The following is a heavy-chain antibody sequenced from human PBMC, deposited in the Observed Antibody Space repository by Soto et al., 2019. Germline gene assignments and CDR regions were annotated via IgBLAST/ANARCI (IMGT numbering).Heavy chain of an antibody. D-gene: IGHD1-26*01. V-gene: IGHV3-23*01. CDR3: AILGGTYYAFDF. Sequence: GGSLRLSCAVSGFTINSHAMGWVRQTPEKGLEWVSAIGPRGRDTYYADSVKGRFIISRDNSKSTVSLQMNSLRAEDTAVYYCAILGGTYYAFDFWGQGTLVTVSS. CDR1: GFTINSHA. J-gene: IGHJ3*01. CDR2: IGPRGRDT.